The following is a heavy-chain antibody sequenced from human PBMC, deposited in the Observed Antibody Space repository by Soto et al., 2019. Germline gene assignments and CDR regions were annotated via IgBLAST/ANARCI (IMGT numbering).Heavy chain of an antibody. Sequence: EVQLVESGGGLVQPGGSLKLSCAASGFTFSGSAMHWVRQASGKGLEWVGRIRSKANSYATAYAASVKGRFTISRDDSKNTAYLQMNSLKTEDTAVYYCTRGGTMVRGATGGGYYYGMDVWGQGTTVTVSS. D-gene: IGHD3-10*01. V-gene: IGHV3-73*02. CDR2: IRSKANSYAT. CDR1: GFTFSGSA. J-gene: IGHJ6*02. CDR3: TRGGTMVRGATGGGYYYGMDV.